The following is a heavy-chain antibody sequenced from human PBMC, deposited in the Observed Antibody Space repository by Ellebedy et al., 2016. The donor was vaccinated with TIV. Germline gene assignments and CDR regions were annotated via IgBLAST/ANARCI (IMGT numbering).Heavy chain of an antibody. J-gene: IGHJ4*02. CDR2: ITNDGRST. V-gene: IGHV3-74*01. Sequence: GESLKISCVASGFTFNNYWIHWVRQAPGKGLVWVSRITNDGRSTTYAGSVKGRFTISRDNARNTVFLQMDGLRTDDKAVYYCARDGGTTTPLDYWGQGTLVTVSS. D-gene: IGHD1-26*01. CDR1: GFTFNNYW. CDR3: ARDGGTTTPLDY.